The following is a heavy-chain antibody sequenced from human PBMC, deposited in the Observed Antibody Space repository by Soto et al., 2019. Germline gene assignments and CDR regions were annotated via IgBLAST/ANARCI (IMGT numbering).Heavy chain of an antibody. D-gene: IGHD2-2*01. CDR3: ARVGDCSSTSCFRYLDY. CDR2: INHSGST. V-gene: IGHV4-34*01. Sequence: SETLSLTCAVYGGSSSGYYWSWIRQPPGKGLEWIGEINHSGSTNYNPSLKSRVTISVDTSKNQFSLKLSSVTAADTAVYYCARVGDCSSTSCFRYLDYWGQGTLVTVSS. J-gene: IGHJ4*02. CDR1: GGSSSGYY.